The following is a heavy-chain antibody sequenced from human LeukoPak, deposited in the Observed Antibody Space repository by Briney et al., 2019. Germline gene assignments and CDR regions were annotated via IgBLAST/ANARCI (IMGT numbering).Heavy chain of an antibody. D-gene: IGHD3-3*01. V-gene: IGHV3-21*01. J-gene: IGHJ5*02. Sequence: GGSLRLSCAASGFTFSSYTMNWVRQAPGKGLEWVSSISSSSYIYYADSVKGRFTISRDNAKNSLYLQMNSLRAEDTAVYYCARDTLRHYDFWSGYCAWGQGTLVTVSS. CDR3: ARDTLRHYDFWSGYCA. CDR1: GFTFSSYT. CDR2: ISSSSYI.